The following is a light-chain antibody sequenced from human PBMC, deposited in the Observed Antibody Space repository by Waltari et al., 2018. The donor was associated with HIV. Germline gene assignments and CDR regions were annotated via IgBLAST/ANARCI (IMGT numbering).Light chain of an antibody. CDR3: QKYNNAPRT. CDR2: AAT. J-gene: IGKJ1*01. Sequence: DIQMTQSPGPLSASVGDRVTITCRANQGISNFLSWFQQQLGKVPKLLFDAATTLPSVASTRIGGGGSRTDFTLTISSLQPEVVATYYCQKYNNAPRTFGRGTKVEIK. CDR1: QGISNF. V-gene: IGKV1-27*01.